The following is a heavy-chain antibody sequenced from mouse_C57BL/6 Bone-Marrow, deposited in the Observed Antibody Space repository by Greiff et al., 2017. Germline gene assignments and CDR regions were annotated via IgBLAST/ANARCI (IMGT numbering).Heavy chain of an antibody. CDR2: IDPSDSYT. J-gene: IGHJ3*01. CDR3: LYAWFAY. D-gene: IGHD1-1*01. V-gene: IGHV1-59*01. Sequence: QVQLQQPGAELVRPGTSVKLSCKASGYTFTSYWMHWVKQRPGQGLAWIGVIDPSDSYTNYNQKFKGKATLTVDTSSSTAYMQLSSLTSEDSAVYYCLYAWFAYWGQGTLVTVSA. CDR1: GYTFTSYW.